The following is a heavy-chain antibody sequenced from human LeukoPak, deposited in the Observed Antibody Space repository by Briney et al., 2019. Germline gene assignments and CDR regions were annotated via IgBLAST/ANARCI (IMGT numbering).Heavy chain of an antibody. CDR1: GYSISSGYY. CDR3: ASGYQIVS. D-gene: IGHD2/OR15-2a*01. CDR2: IYYGGTT. Sequence: PSETLSLTCAVSGYSISSGYYWSWIRQPPGKGLEWIGYIYYGGTTDYNPSLKSRVTISVDTSKNQFSLTVRSVTAADTAVYYCASGYQIVSWGQGTLVSVSS. V-gene: IGHV4-61*01. J-gene: IGHJ5*02.